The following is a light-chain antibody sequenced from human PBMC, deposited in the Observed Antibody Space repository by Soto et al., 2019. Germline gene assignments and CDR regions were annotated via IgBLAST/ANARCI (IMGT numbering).Light chain of an antibody. V-gene: IGLV2-14*01. CDR1: SSDVGDHNY. CDR3: CSSITNNIVV. CDR2: EVS. J-gene: IGLJ2*01. Sequence: QSALTQPASVSGSPGQSITISCTGTSSDVGDHNYVSWYQQHPGKAPKLIVYEVSHRLSGVSNRFSGSKSGHTASLTISGLQDDDEADYYCCSSITNNIVVFGGGTKLTVL.